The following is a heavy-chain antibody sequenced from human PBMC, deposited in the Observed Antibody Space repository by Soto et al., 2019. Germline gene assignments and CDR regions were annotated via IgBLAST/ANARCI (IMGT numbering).Heavy chain of an antibody. CDR1: GFTFSSYG. J-gene: IGHJ4*02. Sequence: PGGSLRLSCAASGFTFSSYGMHWVRQAPGKGLEWVSVISDDGSSKYYADSVKGRFTISRDNYKNTLYLQMNSLKPEDTAVYYCAREDAGGNTIPPATDWGQGTLVTVSS. V-gene: IGHV3-30*03. CDR2: ISDDGSSK. D-gene: IGHD2-15*01. CDR3: AREDAGGNTIPPATD.